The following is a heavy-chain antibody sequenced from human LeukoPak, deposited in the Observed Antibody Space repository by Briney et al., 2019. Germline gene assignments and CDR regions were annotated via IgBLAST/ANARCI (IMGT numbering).Heavy chain of an antibody. D-gene: IGHD6-6*01. V-gene: IGHV4-59*01. CDR1: GGSISSYY. J-gene: IGHJ4*02. CDR3: AREYSSSSYVEL. Sequence: SETLSLTCTVSGGSISSYYWSWIRQPPGKGLEWIGYIYYSGSASYDPSLKSRATISVDTSKNQFSLNLSSVTAADTAVYYCAREYSSSSYVELWGQGTLVIVSS. CDR2: IYYSGSA.